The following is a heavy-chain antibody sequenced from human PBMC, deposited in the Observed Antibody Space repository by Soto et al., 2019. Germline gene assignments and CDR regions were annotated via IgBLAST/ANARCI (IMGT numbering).Heavy chain of an antibody. V-gene: IGHV4-39*01. CDR1: GGSISSSSYY. D-gene: IGHD3-22*01. J-gene: IGHJ4*02. CDR3: ARHSGYLDY. Sequence: PSETLSLTCTVSGGSISSSSYYWGWIRQPPGKGLEWIGSIYYSGSTYYNPSLKSRVTISVDTSKNQFSLKLSSVIAADTAVYYCARHSGYLDYWGQGTLVTVSS. CDR2: IYYSGST.